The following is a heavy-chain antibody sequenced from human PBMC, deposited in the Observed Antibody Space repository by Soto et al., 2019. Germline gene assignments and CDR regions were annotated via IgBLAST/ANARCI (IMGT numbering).Heavy chain of an antibody. Sequence: GGSLRLSCAASGFTFSSYAMSWVRQAPGKGLEWVSAISGSGGSTYYADSVKGRFTISRDNAKNSLYLQMDSLRAEDTAVYYCARDSGGGGYYYYYNMDVWGRGTTVTVSS. CDR2: ISGSGGST. V-gene: IGHV3-23*01. CDR1: GFTFSSYA. D-gene: IGHD2-15*01. CDR3: ARDSGGGGYYYYYNMDV. J-gene: IGHJ6*03.